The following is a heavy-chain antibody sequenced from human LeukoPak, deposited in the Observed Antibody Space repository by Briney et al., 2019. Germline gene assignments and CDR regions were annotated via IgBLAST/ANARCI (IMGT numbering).Heavy chain of an antibody. CDR2: IKIKTDGGTT. J-gene: IGHJ4*02. Sequence: GGSLRLSCAASGFTFSNAWMSWVRQAPGKGLEWVGRIKIKTDGGTTDYAAPVKGRFTISRDDSKNTLYLQMNSLKTEDTAVYYCTYGFWWNYWGQGTLVTVSS. V-gene: IGHV3-15*01. CDR3: TYGFWWNY. D-gene: IGHD3/OR15-3a*01. CDR1: GFTFSNAW.